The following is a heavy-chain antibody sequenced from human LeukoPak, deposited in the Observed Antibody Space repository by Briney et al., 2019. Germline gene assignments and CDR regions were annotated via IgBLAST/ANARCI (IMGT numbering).Heavy chain of an antibody. CDR3: ARFVHSSSWYGAFDY. Sequence: GSLRLSCLTSGFTFVNASMSWIRQPPGKGLEWIGYIYYSGSTNYNPSLKSRVTISVDTSKNQFSLKLSSVTAADTAVYYCARFVHSSSWYGAFDYWGQGTLVTVSS. J-gene: IGHJ4*02. D-gene: IGHD6-13*01. CDR1: GFTFVNAS. CDR2: IYYSGST. V-gene: IGHV4-59*08.